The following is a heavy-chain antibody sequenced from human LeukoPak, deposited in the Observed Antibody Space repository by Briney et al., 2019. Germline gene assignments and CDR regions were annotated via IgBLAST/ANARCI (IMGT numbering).Heavy chain of an antibody. V-gene: IGHV4-4*07. CDR2: IHTSGST. CDR1: GGSTSNYF. CDR3: ARDPEGHGYYFDY. J-gene: IGHJ4*02. Sequence: SETLSLTCTVSGGSTSNYFCTWLGQSAGKGLEWIGRIHTSGSTNYNPSLKSRVSMSVDTSKNQFSLKLSSVTAADTAVYYCARDPEGHGYYFDYWGQGALVTVSS. D-gene: IGHD3-3*01.